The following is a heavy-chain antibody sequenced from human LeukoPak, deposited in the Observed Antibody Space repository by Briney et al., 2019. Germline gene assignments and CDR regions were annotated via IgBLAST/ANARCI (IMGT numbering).Heavy chain of an antibody. CDR1: GYTFTSYD. CDR3: ARVYQGIAAPPSPYYYYYYMDV. D-gene: IGHD6-13*01. V-gene: IGHV1-8*01. CDR2: MNPNSGNT. Sequence: GASVKVSCKASGYTFTSYDINWVRQATGQGLEGMGWMNPNSGNTGYAQKFQGRVTMTRNTSISTAYMELSSLRSEDTAVYYCARVYQGIAAPPSPYYYYYYMDVWGKGTTVTVSS. J-gene: IGHJ6*03.